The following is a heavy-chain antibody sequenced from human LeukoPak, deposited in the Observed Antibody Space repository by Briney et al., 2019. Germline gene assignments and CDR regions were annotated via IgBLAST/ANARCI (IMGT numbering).Heavy chain of an antibody. V-gene: IGHV4-59*12. CDR2: IHYTGKT. D-gene: IGHD3-3*01. Sequence: PSETLSLTCSVSGGSTSGYYWSWIRQPPGKGLEWVAYIHYTGKTDYNPSLKSRVTISVDTSKNQFSLKLSSVTAADTAVYYCARGLFGVRDYWGQGTLVTVSS. J-gene: IGHJ4*02. CDR3: ARGLFGVRDY. CDR1: GGSTSGYY.